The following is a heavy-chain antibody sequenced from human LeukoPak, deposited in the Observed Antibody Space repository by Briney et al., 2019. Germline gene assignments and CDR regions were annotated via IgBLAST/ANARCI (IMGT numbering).Heavy chain of an antibody. J-gene: IGHJ4*02. V-gene: IGHV4-4*07. D-gene: IGHD3-3*01. Sequence: SETLSLTCTASGGSISSYYWSWIRQPAGKGLEWIGRIYTSGSTNYNPSLKSRVTMSVDTPKNQFSLKLSSVTAADTAVYYCARMGFWSGPNDYWGQGTLVTVSS. CDR1: GGSISSYY. CDR3: ARMGFWSGPNDY. CDR2: IYTSGST.